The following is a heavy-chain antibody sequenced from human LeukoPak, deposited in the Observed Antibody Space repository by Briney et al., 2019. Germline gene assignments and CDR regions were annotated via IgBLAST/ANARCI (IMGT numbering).Heavy chain of an antibody. CDR1: GYTFTSYG. CDR3: ARGWDFFCSSTSCHFGWFDP. J-gene: IGHJ5*02. D-gene: IGHD2-2*01. CDR2: ISAYNGNT. V-gene: IGHV1-18*01. Sequence: ASVKVSCKASGYTFTSYGISWVRQAPGQGLEWMGWISAYNGNTNYAQKLQGRVTMTTDTSTSTAYMELSSLRSEDTAVYYCARGWDFFCSSTSCHFGWFDPWGQGTLVTVSS.